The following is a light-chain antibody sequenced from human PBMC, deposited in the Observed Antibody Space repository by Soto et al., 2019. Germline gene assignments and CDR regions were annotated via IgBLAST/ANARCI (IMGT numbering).Light chain of an antibody. J-gene: IGKJ5*01. V-gene: IGKV3-20*01. Sequence: EIVLTQPPGTLSLSPGERATLSCRASQSVSSSYLTWYQQKPGQAPRLLIYGASSRATGIPDRFSGSGSGTDFTVTISRLEHEDFAVYYCQQYGSSPPITFGQGTRLEIK. CDR1: QSVSSSY. CDR2: GAS. CDR3: QQYGSSPPIT.